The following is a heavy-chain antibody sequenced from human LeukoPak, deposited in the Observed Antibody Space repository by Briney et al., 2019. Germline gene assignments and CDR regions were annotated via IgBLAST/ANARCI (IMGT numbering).Heavy chain of an antibody. J-gene: IGHJ6*03. V-gene: IGHV1-8*01. CDR2: MNPNSGNT. CDR3: ARGGYSYGHNYYYYYMDV. CDR1: GYTFTSYD. Sequence: ASLKVSCKASGYTFTSYDINWVREAPGQGLERVWWMNPNSGNTGYAQKLQGRVTMTRNSSISTAYMELSSLRSEDTAVYYCARGGYSYGHNYYYYYMDVWGKGATVTVSS. D-gene: IGHD5-18*01.